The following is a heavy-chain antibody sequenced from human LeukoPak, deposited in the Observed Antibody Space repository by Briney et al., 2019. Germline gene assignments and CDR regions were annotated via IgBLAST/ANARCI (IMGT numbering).Heavy chain of an antibody. CDR1: GFTVSSNY. Sequence: GGSLRLSCAASGFTVSSNYMSWVRQAPGKGLEWVSVIYSGGSTYYADSVKGRFTISRDNSKNTLYIQMNSLSAEDTAVYYCARDIAAPSRGGYYYYYMDVWGKGTTVTVSS. CDR3: ARDIAAPSRGGYYYYYMDV. V-gene: IGHV3-53*01. CDR2: IYSGGST. J-gene: IGHJ6*03. D-gene: IGHD6-6*01.